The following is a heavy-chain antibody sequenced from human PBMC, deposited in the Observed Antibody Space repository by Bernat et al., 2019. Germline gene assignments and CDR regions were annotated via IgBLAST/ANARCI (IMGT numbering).Heavy chain of an antibody. CDR2: IWYDGSNK. Sequence: QVQLVESGGGVVQPGRSLRLSRAASGFTFSSYGMHWVRQAPGKGLEWVAVIWYDGSNKYYADSVKGRFTISRDNSKNTLYLQMNSLRAEDTAVYYCARVLGEKSDAFDIWGQGTMVTVSS. D-gene: IGHD2-8*02. V-gene: IGHV3-33*01. J-gene: IGHJ3*02. CDR3: ARVLGEKSDAFDI. CDR1: GFTFSSYG.